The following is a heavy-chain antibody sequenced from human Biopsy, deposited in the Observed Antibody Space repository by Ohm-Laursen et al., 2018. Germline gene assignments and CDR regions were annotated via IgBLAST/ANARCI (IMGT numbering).Heavy chain of an antibody. V-gene: IGHV3-21*04. Sequence: SLRLSCTASGFTFSSYWMSWVRQAPGKGLEWVSSVTTTSSYIYYADSVKGRFTISRDNAKNSLYLQMNSLRPEDTALYYCTKNTQWEGSGYLDAFHIWGHGAMVTVSS. CDR3: TKNTQWEGSGYLDAFHI. CDR2: VTTTSSYI. D-gene: IGHD3-22*01. J-gene: IGHJ3*02. CDR1: GFTFSSYW.